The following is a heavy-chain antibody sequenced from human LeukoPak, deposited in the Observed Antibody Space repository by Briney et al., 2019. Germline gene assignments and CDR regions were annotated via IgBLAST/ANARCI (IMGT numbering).Heavy chain of an antibody. Sequence: PGGSLRLSCAASGFTFSSYSMNWVRQAPGKGLEWVSSISSSSSYIYYADSVKGRFTISRDNAKNSLYLQMNSLRAEDTAVYYCARLIDSSGFTYYYYYYMDVWGKGTTVTVSS. V-gene: IGHV3-21*01. D-gene: IGHD6-19*01. J-gene: IGHJ6*03. CDR1: GFTFSSYS. CDR2: ISSSSSYI. CDR3: ARLIDSSGFTYYYYYYMDV.